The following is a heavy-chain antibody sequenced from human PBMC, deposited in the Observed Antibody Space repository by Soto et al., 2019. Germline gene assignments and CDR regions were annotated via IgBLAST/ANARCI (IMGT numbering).Heavy chain of an antibody. J-gene: IGHJ6*02. CDR3: ASDSVRYCRDGVCYQGYYYFAMDV. CDR2: INGGTGNT. V-gene: IGHV1-3*01. Sequence: ASVKVSCKASGYSFNSYIIHWVRQAPGQRLEWMGRINGGTGNTKYSQKFQGRVTITRDTSAATAYLELSSLRSEDTAIYYCASDSVRYCRDGVCYQGYYYFAMDVWGQGTTVTVSS. D-gene: IGHD2-8*01. CDR1: GYSFNSYI.